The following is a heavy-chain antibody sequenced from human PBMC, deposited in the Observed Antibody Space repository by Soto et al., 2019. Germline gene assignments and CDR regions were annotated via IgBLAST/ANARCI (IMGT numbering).Heavy chain of an antibody. Sequence: EVQLVESGGGLVQPGGSLRLSCAASGFTFSSYSMNWVRQAPGKGLEWVSYISSSSSTIYYADSVKGRFTISRDNAKNSLYLQMNSLRDEDTAVYYCARDPETVAVAGTKGFDYWGQGTLVTVSS. CDR3: ARDPETVAVAGTKGFDY. V-gene: IGHV3-48*02. CDR2: ISSSSSTI. CDR1: GFTFSSYS. J-gene: IGHJ4*02. D-gene: IGHD6-19*01.